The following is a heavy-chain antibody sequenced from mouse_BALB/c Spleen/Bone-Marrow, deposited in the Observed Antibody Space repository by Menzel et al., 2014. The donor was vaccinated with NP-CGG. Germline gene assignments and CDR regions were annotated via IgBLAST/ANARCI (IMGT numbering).Heavy chain of an antibody. D-gene: IGHD2-4*01. V-gene: IGHV1S29*02. Sequence: VQLQQSGPELVKPGASVKISCKASGYTFTDYNIHWVKQSHGKSLEWIGYVYPYNGVTGYSQKFKSKATLTVDSSSSTAYMGSRSLASDDFSYYYYASGLCDNYYLDYWGQGTTLTVSS. CDR1: GYTFTDYN. CDR2: VYPYNGVT. J-gene: IGHJ2*01. CDR3: ASGLCDNYYLDY.